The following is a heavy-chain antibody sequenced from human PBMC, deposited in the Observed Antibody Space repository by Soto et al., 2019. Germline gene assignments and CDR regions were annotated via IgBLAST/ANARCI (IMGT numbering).Heavy chain of an antibody. CDR3: AREGFSYGQGFFDY. CDR2: IIPIFGTA. D-gene: IGHD5-18*01. J-gene: IGHJ4*02. Sequence: EASVKVSCKASGGTFSSYAISWVRQAPGQGLEWMGGIIPIFGTANYAQKFQGRVTITADESTSTAYMELSSLRSEDTAVYYCAREGFSYGQGFFDYWGQGTLVTVSS. CDR1: GGTFSSYA. V-gene: IGHV1-69*13.